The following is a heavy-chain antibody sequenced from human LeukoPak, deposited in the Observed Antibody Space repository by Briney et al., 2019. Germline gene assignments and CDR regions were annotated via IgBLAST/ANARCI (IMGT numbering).Heavy chain of an antibody. Sequence: SQTLSLTCTVSGGSISSGGYYWSWIRQHPGKGLEWIGYTYYSGSTYYNPSLKSRVTISVDTSKNQFSLKLSSVTAADTAVYYCARGHSNYGWVNYWGQGTLVTVSS. D-gene: IGHD4-11*01. CDR3: ARGHSNYGWVNY. V-gene: IGHV4-31*03. CDR2: TYYSGST. CDR1: GGSISSGGYY. J-gene: IGHJ4*02.